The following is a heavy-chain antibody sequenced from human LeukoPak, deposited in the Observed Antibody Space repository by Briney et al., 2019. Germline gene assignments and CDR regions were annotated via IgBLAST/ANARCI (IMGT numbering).Heavy chain of an antibody. Sequence: GGSLRLSCAASGFTFSSYSMYWVRQAPGKGLEWVSSISSSSSYIYYADSVKGRFTISRDNAKNSLYLQMNSLRAEDTAVYYCASSTDSRGLDYWGQGTLVTVSS. V-gene: IGHV3-21*01. CDR1: GFTFSSYS. D-gene: IGHD6-19*01. J-gene: IGHJ4*02. CDR2: ISSSSSYI. CDR3: ASSTDSRGLDY.